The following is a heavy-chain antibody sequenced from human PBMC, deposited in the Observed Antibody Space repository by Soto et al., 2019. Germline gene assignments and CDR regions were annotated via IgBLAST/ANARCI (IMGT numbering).Heavy chain of an antibody. CDR3: ARDLSASYGDIPLVPDY. J-gene: IGHJ4*02. CDR1: GFTFSSYA. Sequence: QVQLVESRGGVVQPGRSLRLSCAASGFTFSSYAMHWVRQAPGKGLEWVAVISYDGSNKYYADSVKGRFTISRDNSTNTLYLQIISLRAEDTAVYYCARDLSASYGDIPLVPDYWGQGTLVTVSS. CDR2: ISYDGSNK. V-gene: IGHV3-30-3*01. D-gene: IGHD4-17*01.